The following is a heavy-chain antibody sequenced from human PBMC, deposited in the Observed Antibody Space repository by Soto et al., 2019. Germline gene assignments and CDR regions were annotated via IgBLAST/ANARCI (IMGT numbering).Heavy chain of an antibody. Sequence: SETLSLTCAVSGGSISSGGYSWSWIRQPPGKGLEWIGSIYYSGNSYYTPSLQSRVSISVDTSKNQFSLKLSSVTAADTAVYYCARHVLSGTAGLDAFDIWGQGTMVTVSS. CDR1: GGSISSGGYS. V-gene: IGHV4-30-2*03. CDR3: ARHVLSGTAGLDAFDI. D-gene: IGHD1-26*01. J-gene: IGHJ3*02. CDR2: IYYSGNS.